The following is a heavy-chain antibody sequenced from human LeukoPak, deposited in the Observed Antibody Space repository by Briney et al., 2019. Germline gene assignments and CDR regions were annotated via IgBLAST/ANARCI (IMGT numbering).Heavy chain of an antibody. D-gene: IGHD3-10*01. CDR1: GFIFSDYY. Sequence: GGSLRVSCAASGFIFSDYYMSWIRQAPGQGLEWVSYISSSGSNIYYAEYVKGRFTISRDNAKNSLYLQMSSLRAEDTAMYHCARMGGSGSFLADYFDCWGQGTLVTVSS. CDR2: ISSSGSNI. J-gene: IGHJ4*02. V-gene: IGHV3-11*01. CDR3: ARMGGSGSFLADYFDC.